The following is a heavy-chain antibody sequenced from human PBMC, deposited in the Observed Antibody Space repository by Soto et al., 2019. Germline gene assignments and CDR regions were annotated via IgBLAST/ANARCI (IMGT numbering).Heavy chain of an antibody. J-gene: IGHJ6*03. V-gene: IGHV4-59*08. CDR1: GGNISNFC. CDR3: ARTVLGPDLLADSFVDYYYYMDV. CDR2: VYYTGST. Sequence: SETLSLTCTVAGGNISNFCWSWIRQNTGKGLEWIGYVYYTGSTSYNPSLKRRVTFSADSSRGQFSLRLNSVTAADTAVYYCARTVLGPDLLADSFVDYYYYMDVWGQGTTVTVSS. D-gene: IGHD3-9*01.